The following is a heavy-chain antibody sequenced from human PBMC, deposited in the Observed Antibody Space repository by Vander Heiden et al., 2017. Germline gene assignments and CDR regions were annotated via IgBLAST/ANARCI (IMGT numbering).Heavy chain of an antibody. CDR1: GFTLSRYS. CDR2: ISSSSSYI. D-gene: IGHD2-2*01. Sequence: EVQLVESGGGLVKPGGSLSLSCAASGFTLSRYSMNWVRQAPGKGLEWVSSISSSSSYIYYADSVKGRFTISRDNAKNSLYLQMNSLRAEDTAVYYCARTDQLGADYWGQGTLVTVSS. J-gene: IGHJ4*02. V-gene: IGHV3-21*01. CDR3: ARTDQLGADY.